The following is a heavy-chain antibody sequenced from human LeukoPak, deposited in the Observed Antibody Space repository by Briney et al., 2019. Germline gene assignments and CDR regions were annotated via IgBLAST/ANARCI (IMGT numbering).Heavy chain of an antibody. Sequence: SETLSLTCTVSGGSISHYYWTWIRQPPGKGLVWIGDIYYSGSTNYNPSLKSRVTISVDTSKNQFSLKVSSVTSADTAIYYCARGLYCSRSSCYKHAFDIWGQGTMVTVSS. CDR3: ARGLYCSRSSCYKHAFDI. J-gene: IGHJ3*02. CDR2: IYYSGST. V-gene: IGHV4-59*01. D-gene: IGHD2-2*02. CDR1: GGSISHYY.